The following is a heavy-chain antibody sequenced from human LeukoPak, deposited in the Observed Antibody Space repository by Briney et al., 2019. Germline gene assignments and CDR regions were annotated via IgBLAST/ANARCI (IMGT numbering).Heavy chain of an antibody. CDR3: ARELSGTTSYYFDY. V-gene: IGHV3-48*03. Sequence: PGGSLRLSCAASGFTFSSYEMNWVRQAPGKGLEWVSYISTSGNTRYYADSVKGRFTISRDNAKNSLYLQMNSLRVEDTAVYYCARELSGTTSYYFDYWGQGTLATVSS. D-gene: IGHD1-7*01. CDR2: ISTSGNTR. J-gene: IGHJ4*02. CDR1: GFTFSSYE.